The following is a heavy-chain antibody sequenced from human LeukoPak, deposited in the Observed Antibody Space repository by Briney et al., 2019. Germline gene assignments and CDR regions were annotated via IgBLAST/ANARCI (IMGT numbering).Heavy chain of an antibody. D-gene: IGHD4-17*01. CDR1: GFTFGDYV. J-gene: IGHJ4*02. CDR2: INHNAKTI. CDR3: ARGVTKHFFAH. V-gene: IGHV3-48*01. Sequence: TGGSLRLSCAASGFTFGDYVMSWVRQAPGKGLEWVSYINHNAKTIYYADSVRGRFTISRDNGKNTLFLQMNSLTADDTALYFCARGVTKHFFAHWGQGTLVTVSS.